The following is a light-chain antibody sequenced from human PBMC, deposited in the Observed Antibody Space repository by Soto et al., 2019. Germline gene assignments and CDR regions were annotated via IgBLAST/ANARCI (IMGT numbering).Light chain of an antibody. CDR1: QSFSTY. Sequence: EIVLTQSPATLSLSPGERATLSCRASQSFSTYLAWYQQKPGQAPRLLIYDTSNRATGIPARFSGSGSGTDFTLTISSLEPEDFAVYYCQHRSNWPWTFGQGPKVEIK. V-gene: IGKV3-11*01. J-gene: IGKJ1*01. CDR2: DTS. CDR3: QHRSNWPWT.